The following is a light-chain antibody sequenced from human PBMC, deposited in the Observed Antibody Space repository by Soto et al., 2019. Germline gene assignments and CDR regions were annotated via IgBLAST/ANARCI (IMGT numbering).Light chain of an antibody. CDR1: QSVSSSY. Sequence: EIVLTQSPGTLSLSPGARDTLSCRASQSVSSSYLAWYQRKPGQAPRILIYGASRRATGIPDRFSGSGSGTDFTLTIGRVEPEEFAVYYCQQYGSSQWTFGQGIKVEIK. CDR3: QQYGSSQWT. V-gene: IGKV3-20*01. CDR2: GAS. J-gene: IGKJ1*01.